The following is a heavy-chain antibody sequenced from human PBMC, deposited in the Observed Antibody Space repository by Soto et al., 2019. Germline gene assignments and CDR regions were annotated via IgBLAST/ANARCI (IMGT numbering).Heavy chain of an antibody. V-gene: IGHV3-21*01. CDR1: GFTFSSYS. CDR3: ARDKFGESIVVVPAATGRVGIDV. Sequence: GGSLRLSCAASGFTFSSYSMNWVRQAPGKGLEWVSSISSSSSYIYYADSVKGRFTISRDNAKNSLYLQMNSLRAEDTAVYYCARDKFGESIVVVPAATGRVGIDVWGQGTTVTVSS. J-gene: IGHJ6*02. D-gene: IGHD2-2*01. CDR2: ISSSSSYI.